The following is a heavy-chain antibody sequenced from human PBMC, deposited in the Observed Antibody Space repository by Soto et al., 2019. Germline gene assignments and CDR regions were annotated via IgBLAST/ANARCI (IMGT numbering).Heavy chain of an antibody. CDR1: GGTFSSYA. V-gene: IGHV1-69*01. CDR3: ARATRIYCSSTSCYAGAGYYYYYYGIDV. CDR2: IIPIFGTA. D-gene: IGHD2-2*01. Sequence: QVQLVQSGAEVKKPGSSVKVSCKASGGTFSSYAISWVRQAPGQGLEWMGGIIPIFGTANYAQKFQGRVTITADESTSTAYMELSILRSEETAVYYCARATRIYCSSTSCYAGAGYYYYYYGIDVWGQGTTVTVSS. J-gene: IGHJ6*02.